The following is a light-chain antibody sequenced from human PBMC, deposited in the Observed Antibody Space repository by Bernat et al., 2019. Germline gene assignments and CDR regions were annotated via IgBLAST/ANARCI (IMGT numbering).Light chain of an antibody. J-gene: IGKJ1*01. Sequence: SSQSLLHSDGNTYLSWYQQKPCQPPRRLIYEVSHRDSGVPDRFSGSGAGTDFTLKISRVEAEDVGVYYCGQINHRPWTCGKGTKVE. CDR1: QSLLHSDGNTY. CDR3: GQINHRPWT. CDR2: EVS. V-gene: IGKV2-30*02.